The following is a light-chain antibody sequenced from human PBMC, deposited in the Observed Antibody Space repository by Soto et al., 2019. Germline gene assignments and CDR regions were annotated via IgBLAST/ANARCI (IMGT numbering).Light chain of an antibody. J-gene: IGKJ2*01. CDR2: DAS. CDR3: QQRSNWPT. V-gene: IGKV3-11*01. CDR1: QSVSSY. Sequence: EIVLTQSPANLSLSPGERATLSCRASQSVSSYLAWYQQKPGQAPRLLIYDASNRATGIPARFSGSGSGTDFTLTSSSLEPEDFAVYYCQQRSNWPTFGQGTKLEIK.